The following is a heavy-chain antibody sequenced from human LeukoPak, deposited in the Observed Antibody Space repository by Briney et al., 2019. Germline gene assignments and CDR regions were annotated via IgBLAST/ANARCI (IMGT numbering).Heavy chain of an antibody. CDR2: IIPIFGTA. Sequence: GASVKVSCKASGYTFTTYYINWVRQAPGQGLEWMGGIIPIFGTANYAQKFQGRVTITADESTSTAYMELSSLRSEDTAVYYCATEGKMVRGVYTDYWGQGTLVTVSS. D-gene: IGHD3-10*01. V-gene: IGHV1-69*13. CDR3: ATEGKMVRGVYTDY. CDR1: GYTFTTYY. J-gene: IGHJ4*02.